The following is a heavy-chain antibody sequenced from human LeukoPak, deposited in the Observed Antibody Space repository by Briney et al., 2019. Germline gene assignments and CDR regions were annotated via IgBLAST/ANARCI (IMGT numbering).Heavy chain of an antibody. CDR3: ARDLGYYDSSGYQAYWYFDL. CDR2: IYYSGST. J-gene: IGHJ2*01. D-gene: IGHD3-22*01. V-gene: IGHV4-59*01. Sequence: SETLSLTCTVSGGSISSYYWSWIRQPPGKGLEWVGYIYYSGSTNYNPSLKRRVTISVDTSKNQFSLKLSSVTAADTAVYYCARDLGYYDSSGYQAYWYFDLWGRGTLVTVSS. CDR1: GGSISSYY.